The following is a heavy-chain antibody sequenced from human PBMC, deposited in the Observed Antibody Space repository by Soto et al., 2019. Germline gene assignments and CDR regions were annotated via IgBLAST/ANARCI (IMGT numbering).Heavy chain of an antibody. V-gene: IGHV4-4*02. CDR1: GGSISKTNW. Sequence: QVQLQESGPGLVKPSETLSLTCVVSGGSISKTNWWSWVRQHPGKGLEWIGEIYHSGTAHYSPSLQSRVPISVDMSKNHFSLRLSSVTAADTAIYFCAFPATADFDYCGRGTLVTVSS. J-gene: IGHJ4*02. CDR3: AFPATADFDY. D-gene: IGHD6-13*01. CDR2: IYHSGTA.